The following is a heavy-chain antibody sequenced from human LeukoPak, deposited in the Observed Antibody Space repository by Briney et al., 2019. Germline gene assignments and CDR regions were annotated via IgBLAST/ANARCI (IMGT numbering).Heavy chain of an antibody. CDR3: ARDVVAAAGSFDY. CDR1: GDSINSFY. V-gene: IGHV4-4*07. J-gene: IGHJ4*02. CDR2: IYTSGST. Sequence: PSETLSLTCTVSGDSINSFYWSWIRQPAGKGLEWIGRIYTSGSTNYSPSLKSRVTMSVDTSKNQFSLKLSSVTAPDTAVYYCARDVVAAAGSFDYWGQGTQVTVSS. D-gene: IGHD6-13*01.